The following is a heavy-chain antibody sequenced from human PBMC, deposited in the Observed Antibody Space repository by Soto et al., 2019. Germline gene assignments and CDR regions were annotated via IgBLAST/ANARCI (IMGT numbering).Heavy chain of an antibody. CDR3: VSLDRYCSGGSCYSDAFDI. V-gene: IGHV5-51*01. D-gene: IGHD2-15*01. CDR1: GYSFTSYW. J-gene: IGHJ3*02. CDR2: IYPGDSDT. Sequence: PGESLKISCKGSGYSFTSYWIGWVRQMPGKGLEWMGIIYPGDSDTRYSPSFQGQVTISADKSISTAYLQWSSLKASDTAMYYCVSLDRYCSGGSCYSDAFDIWGQGTMVTVSS.